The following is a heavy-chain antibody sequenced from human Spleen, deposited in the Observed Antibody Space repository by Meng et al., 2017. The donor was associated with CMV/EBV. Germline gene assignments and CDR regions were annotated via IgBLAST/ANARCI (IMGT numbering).Heavy chain of an antibody. Sequence: GESLKISCAASGFTFSSYAMSWVRQAPGKGLEWVSVMSGSGDSTYYADSVKGRFTISRDNSKNTLNLQMNSLRAEDTAVYYCAKDQLAWDYYGMDVWGQGTTVTVSS. D-gene: IGHD2-15*01. CDR2: MSGSGDST. V-gene: IGHV3-23*01. J-gene: IGHJ6*02. CDR1: GFTFSSYA. CDR3: AKDQLAWDYYGMDV.